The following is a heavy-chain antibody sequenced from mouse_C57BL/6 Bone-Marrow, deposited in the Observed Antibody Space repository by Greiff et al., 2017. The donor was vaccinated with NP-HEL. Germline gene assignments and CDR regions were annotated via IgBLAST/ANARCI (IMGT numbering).Heavy chain of an antibody. J-gene: IGHJ4*01. D-gene: IGHD1-1*01. CDR2: ISSGGSYT. CDR1: GFTFSSYG. V-gene: IGHV5-6*01. Sequence: EVKLVESGGDLVKPGGSLKLSCAASGFTFSSYGMSWVRQTPDKRLEWVATISSGGSYTYYPDSVKGRFTISRDNAKNTLYLQMSSLKSEDTAMYYCARPHYGSSYGYAMDYWGQGTLVTVSS. CDR3: ARPHYGSSYGYAMDY.